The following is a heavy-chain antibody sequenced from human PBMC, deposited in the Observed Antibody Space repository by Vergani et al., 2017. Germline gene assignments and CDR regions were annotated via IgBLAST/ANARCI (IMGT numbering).Heavy chain of an antibody. J-gene: IGHJ4*02. CDR1: GGTFSSYA. CDR2: IIPIFGTA. V-gene: IGHV1-69*12. CDR3: AKDLPDPCSGGSCYSIAPDY. D-gene: IGHD2-15*01. Sequence: QVQLVQSGAEVKKPGSSVKVSCKASGGTFSSYAISWVRQAPGQGLEWMGGIIPIFGTANYAQKFQGRVTITADESTSTAYMELSSLRSEDTAVYYCAKDLPDPCSGGSCYSIAPDYWGQGTLVTVSS.